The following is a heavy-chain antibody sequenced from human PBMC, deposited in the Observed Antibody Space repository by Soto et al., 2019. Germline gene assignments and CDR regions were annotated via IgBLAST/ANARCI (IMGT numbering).Heavy chain of an antibody. CDR3: AREQRYSGYEMYYFDY. CDR2: ISTSGSTI. Sequence: GGSLRLSCAASGFTFSDYYMSWIRQAQGKGLEWVSYISTSGSTIYYADSVKGRFTISRDNAKNSLYLQMNSLRAEDTAMYYCAREQRYSGYEMYYFDYWGQGTLVTVSS. D-gene: IGHD5-12*01. V-gene: IGHV3-11*01. CDR1: GFTFSDYY. J-gene: IGHJ4*02.